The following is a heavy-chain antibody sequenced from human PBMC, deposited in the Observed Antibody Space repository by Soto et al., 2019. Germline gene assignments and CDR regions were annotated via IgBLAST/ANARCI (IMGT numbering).Heavy chain of an antibody. CDR1: DDFISSYY. CDR2: VSTNGDT. V-gene: IGHV4-4*07. J-gene: IGHJ6*02. D-gene: IGHD3-9*01. Sequence: PSETLSLTCTVSDDFISSYYWNWIRQPAGKGLEWIGRVSTNGDTNYNPSLESRVTMSVDTSKNQFSLKLTSVTAADTAVYFCARADYEILTGSYAMDVWGQGTTVTVSS. CDR3: ARADYEILTGSYAMDV.